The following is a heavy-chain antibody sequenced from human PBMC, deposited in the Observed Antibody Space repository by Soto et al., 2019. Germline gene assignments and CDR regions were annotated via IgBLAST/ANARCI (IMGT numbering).Heavy chain of an antibody. Sequence: ASVKVSCKASGYTFTSYGISWVRQAPGQGLEWMGWISAYNGNTNYAQKLQGRVTMTTDTSTSTAYMELRSLRSDDTAVYFCVRLRWETENNWFDPWGQGALVTVSS. V-gene: IGHV1-18*04. J-gene: IGHJ5*02. CDR2: ISAYNGNT. D-gene: IGHD4-17*01. CDR3: VRLRWETENNWFDP. CDR1: GYTFTSYG.